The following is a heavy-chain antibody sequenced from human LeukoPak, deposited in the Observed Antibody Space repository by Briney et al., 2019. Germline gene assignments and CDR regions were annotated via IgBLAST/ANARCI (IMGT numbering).Heavy chain of an antibody. V-gene: IGHV3-23*01. CDR1: GFTFSSYA. CDR2: ISGGGGST. J-gene: IGHJ5*02. CDR3: AKDSSSSPHWFDP. D-gene: IGHD6-6*01. Sequence: GGSLRLSCAASGFTFSSYAMNWVRQARGKGLEWVSAISGGGGSTYYADSVKGRFTISRDNSKNTLYLQMNSLRADDTAVYYCAKDSSSSPHWFDPWGQGTLVTVSS.